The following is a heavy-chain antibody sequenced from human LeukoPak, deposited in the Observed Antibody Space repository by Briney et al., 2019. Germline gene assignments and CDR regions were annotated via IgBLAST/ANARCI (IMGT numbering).Heavy chain of an antibody. D-gene: IGHD3-10*01. V-gene: IGHV1-18*01. Sequence: ASVTVSCTSSGYTFTIYGISWVRQAPGQGLEWMGCISAYNGNTNYAQKLQGRVTMTTDTSTSTAYMQLRSLRSDDTAVYYCARVGDPPITMVRGVTLTNFDYWGQGTLVTVSS. CDR2: ISAYNGNT. CDR1: GYTFTIYG. J-gene: IGHJ4*02. CDR3: ARVGDPPITMVRGVTLTNFDY.